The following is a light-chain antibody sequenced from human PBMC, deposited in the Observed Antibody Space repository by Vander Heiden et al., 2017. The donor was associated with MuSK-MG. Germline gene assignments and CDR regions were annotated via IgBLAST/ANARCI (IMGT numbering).Light chain of an antibody. J-gene: IGKJ1*01. CDR2: GAS. CDR1: QSVYSSY. V-gene: IGKV3-20*01. CDR3: QPSKT. Sequence: EIVLTQSPGTLSLSPGERATLSCRDSQSVYSSYLGWYQQKPGQAPRILIYGASSRATGIKDRLRGSGSGTDFTRPSRRMETEDCEVNDSQPSKTFGQGTKVEIK.